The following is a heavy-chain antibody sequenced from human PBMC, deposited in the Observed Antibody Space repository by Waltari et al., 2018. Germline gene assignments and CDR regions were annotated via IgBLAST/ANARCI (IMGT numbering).Heavy chain of an antibody. J-gene: IGHJ2*01. CDR2: LTGGGTNT. CDR3: AKGLGMRDWYFDI. D-gene: IGHD7-27*01. Sequence: EVRVLESGGGLVQPGGSLRLSCAASGLTFKNYAMAWVRQAPGKGLECVAVLTGGGTNTYYADSVKGRFTGSRDNSKNTLDLQMNNLRLEDTAVYFCAKGLGMRDWYFDIWGRGTLLTVSS. CDR1: GLTFKNYA. V-gene: IGHV3-23*01.